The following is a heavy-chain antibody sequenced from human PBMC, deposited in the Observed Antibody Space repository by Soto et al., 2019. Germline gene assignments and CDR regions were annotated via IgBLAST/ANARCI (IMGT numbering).Heavy chain of an antibody. J-gene: IGHJ4*02. CDR3: ARIPVVGATTLYFDY. CDR1: GYSFTSYW. D-gene: IGHD1-26*01. CDR2: IYPGDSDT. V-gene: IGHV5-51*01. Sequence: GESLKISCKGSGYSFTSYWIGWVRQMPGKGLECMGIIYPGDSDTRYSPSFQGQVTISADKSITTAYLQWRSLKASDTAMYYCARIPVVGATTLYFDYWGQGTLVTVS.